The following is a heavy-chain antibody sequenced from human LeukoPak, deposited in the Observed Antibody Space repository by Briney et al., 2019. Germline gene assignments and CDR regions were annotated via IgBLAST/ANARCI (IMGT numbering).Heavy chain of an antibody. V-gene: IGHV4-34*01. CDR2: VTDRGNV. D-gene: IGHD6-19*01. CDR3: ARARGSSSGWGHYYYSLDV. Sequence: SETLSLTCAVYGGSFSGHYWTWIRQPPGKGLEWIGEVTDRGNVNYSPSLRSRVTMSVDTAKSQFSVKLRSMTAADTSVFFCARARGSSSGWGHYYYSLDVWSQGTTVTVSS. J-gene: IGHJ6*02. CDR1: GGSFSGHY.